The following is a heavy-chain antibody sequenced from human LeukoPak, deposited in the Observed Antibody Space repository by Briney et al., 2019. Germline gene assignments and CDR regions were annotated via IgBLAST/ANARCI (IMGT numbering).Heavy chain of an antibody. Sequence: GGSLRLSCEASGFTFSNAWMNWVRQAPGKGLEWVSYISRDSITTYYADSVKGRFTISRDNAKNSLYLQMNSLRDEDTAVYFCARDLLDYWGQGTLVTVSS. CDR1: GFTFSNAW. CDR3: ARDLLDY. CDR2: ISRDSITT. V-gene: IGHV3-48*02. J-gene: IGHJ4*02.